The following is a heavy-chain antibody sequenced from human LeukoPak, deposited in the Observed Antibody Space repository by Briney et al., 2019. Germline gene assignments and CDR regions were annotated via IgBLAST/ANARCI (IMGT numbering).Heavy chain of an antibody. D-gene: IGHD3-22*01. J-gene: IGHJ4*02. CDR1: GGSISSSNW. CDR3: ARDTDYYYGSSGYWPFDY. Sequence: SETLSLTCAVSGGSISSSNWWSWVRQPPGKGLEWIGEIYHSGTTNYNPSLKSRVTISVDKSKNQFSLKLNSVTAADTAVYYCARDTDYYYGSSGYWPFDYWGQGTLVTVSS. V-gene: IGHV4-4*02. CDR2: IYHSGTT.